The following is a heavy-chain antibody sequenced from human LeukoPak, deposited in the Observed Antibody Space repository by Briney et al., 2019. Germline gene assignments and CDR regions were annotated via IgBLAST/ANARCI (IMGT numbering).Heavy chain of an antibody. CDR3: ARVIGLRYFDY. CDR2: ISGSGGST. Sequence: PGRSLRLSCAASGFTFSSYAMSWVRQAPGKGLEWVSTISGSGGSTFYADSVKDRFTISRDNSKNTLYLHMNSLRAEDTALYFCARVIGLRYFDYWGQGTLVTVS. V-gene: IGHV3-23*01. CDR1: GFTFSSYA. J-gene: IGHJ4*02. D-gene: IGHD3-16*01.